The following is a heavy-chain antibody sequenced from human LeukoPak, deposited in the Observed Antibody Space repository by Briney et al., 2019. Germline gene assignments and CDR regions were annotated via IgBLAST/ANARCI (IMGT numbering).Heavy chain of an antibody. J-gene: IGHJ4*02. CDR1: GITFGSYS. V-gene: IGHV3-48*04. CDR3: AKDWED. CDR2: ISSSSSSTK. D-gene: IGHD1-26*01. Sequence: GSLRLSCAASGITFGSYSMNWVRQAPGKGLEWVSYISSSSSSTKYYADSVKGRFTISRDNAKNSLYLQMNSLRAEDTAVYYCAKDWEDWGQGTLVTVSS.